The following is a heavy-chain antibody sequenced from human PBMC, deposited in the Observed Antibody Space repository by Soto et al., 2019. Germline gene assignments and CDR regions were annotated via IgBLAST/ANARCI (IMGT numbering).Heavy chain of an antibody. D-gene: IGHD1-26*01. CDR2: IKSKVHGETT. CDR3: STDEWE. V-gene: IGHV3-15*05. CDR1: GFNFSNGW. J-gene: IGHJ4*02. Sequence: EVQLVESGGGLVKPGGSLRLSCAAAGFNFSNGWMSWVRQAPGKGLVWVGRIKSKVHGETTDYAAHVKGRFTISRDDSKNTLYLQMHSLQTEDTAVYYCSTDEWEWGQGTLVTVSS.